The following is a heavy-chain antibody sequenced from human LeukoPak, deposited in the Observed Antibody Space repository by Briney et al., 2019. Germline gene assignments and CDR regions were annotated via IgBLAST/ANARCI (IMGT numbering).Heavy chain of an antibody. D-gene: IGHD5-24*01. CDR3: ARDLNWPGP. Sequence: GGPLRLSCAASGFTFSNAWMNWVRQAPGKGLEFVAGLKYDGTMESYVDSVNGRFSISRDNAKNSLYLQMNSLRVDDTAVYYCARDLNWPGPWGQGTLVTVPS. CDR2: LKYDGTME. CDR1: GFTFSNAW. J-gene: IGHJ5*02. V-gene: IGHV3-7*03.